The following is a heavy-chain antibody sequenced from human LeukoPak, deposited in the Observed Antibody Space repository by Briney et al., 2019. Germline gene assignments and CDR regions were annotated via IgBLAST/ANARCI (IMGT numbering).Heavy chain of an antibody. CDR3: ARDRHGYGSVSYEVY. D-gene: IGHD3-10*01. J-gene: IGHJ4*02. CDR2: ISAYNGNT. CDR1: GYTFTSYG. V-gene: IGHV1-18*01. Sequence: ASVKVSCKASGYTFTSYGISWVRQAPGQGVEWMGWISAYNGNTNYAQKLQGRVTMTTDTSTSTAYMELRSLRSDDTAVYYCARDRHGYGSVSYEVYWGQGTLVTVSS.